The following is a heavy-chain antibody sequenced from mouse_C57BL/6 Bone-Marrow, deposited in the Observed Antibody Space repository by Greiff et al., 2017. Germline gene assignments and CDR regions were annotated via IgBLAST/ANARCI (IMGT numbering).Heavy chain of an antibody. Sequence: QVQLQQPGAELVMPGASVQLSCKASGYTFTSYWMNWVKQRPGKGLEWIGQIYPGDGDTNYNGKFKGKATLTADKSSSSAYMQLSSLTSEDSAVYFCAHITTVVAPWYFDVWGTGTTVIGSS. V-gene: IGHV1-80*01. CDR2: IYPGDGDT. J-gene: IGHJ1*03. CDR3: AHITTVVAPWYFDV. D-gene: IGHD1-1*01. CDR1: GYTFTSYW.